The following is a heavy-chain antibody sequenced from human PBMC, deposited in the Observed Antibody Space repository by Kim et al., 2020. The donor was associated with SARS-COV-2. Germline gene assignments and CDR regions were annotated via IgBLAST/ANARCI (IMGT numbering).Heavy chain of an antibody. CDR3: AKAYYYGSGSRLDY. D-gene: IGHD3-10*01. V-gene: IGHV3-33*06. Sequence: ADSGKGRFTISRDNSKNTLYLQMNSLRAEDTAVYYCAKAYYYGSGSRLDYWGQGTLVTVSS. J-gene: IGHJ4*02.